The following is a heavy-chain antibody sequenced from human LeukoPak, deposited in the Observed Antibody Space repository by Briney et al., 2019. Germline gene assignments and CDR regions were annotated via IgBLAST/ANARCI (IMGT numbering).Heavy chain of an antibody. CDR1: GGSISSGGYY. CDR3: ARDPGDGYYYYGMDV. D-gene: IGHD3-10*01. J-gene: IGHJ6*02. CDR2: IYYSGST. V-gene: IGHV4-31*03. Sequence: SQTLSLTCTVSGGSISSGGYYWSWIRQHPGKGLEWIGYIYYSGSTYYNPSLKSRVTISVDTSMNQFSLKLSSVTAADTAVYYCARDPGDGYYYYGMDVWGQGTTVTVSS.